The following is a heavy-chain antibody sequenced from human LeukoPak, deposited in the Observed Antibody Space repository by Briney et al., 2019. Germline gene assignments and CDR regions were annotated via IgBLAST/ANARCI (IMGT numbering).Heavy chain of an antibody. CDR1: GYSISSGYY. J-gene: IGHJ4*02. D-gene: IGHD2-21*01. CDR2: IYHSGST. V-gene: IGHV4-38-2*01. Sequence: SETLSLTCAVSGYSISSGYYWGWIRQPPGKGLEWIGSIYHSGSTYYNPSLKSRVTISVDTSKNQFSLKLSSVTAADTAVYYCARRAYCGGDCCSPFDYWGQGTLVTVSS. CDR3: ARRAYCGGDCCSPFDY.